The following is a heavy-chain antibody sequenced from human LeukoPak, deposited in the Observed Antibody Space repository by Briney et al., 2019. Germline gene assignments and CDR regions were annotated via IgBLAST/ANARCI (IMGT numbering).Heavy chain of an antibody. CDR3: ARDQDGGILSGSYYDYFDY. D-gene: IGHD1-26*01. CDR2: IYYSGST. Sequence: SEALSLTCTVSGGSISSSSYYWGWIRQPPGKGLEWIGSIYYSGSTYYNPSLKSRVTISVDTSKNQFSLKLSSVTAADTAVYYCARDQDGGILSGSYYDYFDYWGQGTLVTVSS. J-gene: IGHJ4*02. V-gene: IGHV4-39*07. CDR1: GGSISSSSYY.